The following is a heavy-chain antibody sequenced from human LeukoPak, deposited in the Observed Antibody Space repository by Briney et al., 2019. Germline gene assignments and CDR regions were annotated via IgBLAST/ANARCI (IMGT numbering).Heavy chain of an antibody. D-gene: IGHD3-10*01. Sequence: PGRSLRLSCAASGFTFDDYAMHWVRQAPGKGLEWVSGISWNRGSIGYADSVKGRFTISRDNAKNSLYLQMNSLRAEDTAVYYCATEIRGHHYGSGSYYNSGFDYWGQGTLVTVSS. V-gene: IGHV3-9*01. CDR1: GFTFDDYA. CDR2: ISWNRGSI. CDR3: ATEIRGHHYGSGSYYNSGFDY. J-gene: IGHJ4*02.